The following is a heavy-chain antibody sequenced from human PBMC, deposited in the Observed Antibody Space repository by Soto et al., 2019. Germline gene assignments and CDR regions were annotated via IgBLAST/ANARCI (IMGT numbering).Heavy chain of an antibody. V-gene: IGHV4-34*01. D-gene: IGHD3-16*01. CDR3: ARARTLGGVTSNWFDP. J-gene: IGHJ5*02. Sequence: TSETLSLTCAVYGGSFSGYYWSWIRQPPGKGLEWIGEINHSGSTNYNPSLKSRVTISVDTSKNQFSLKLSSVTAADTAVYYCARARTLGGVTSNWFDPWGQGTRVTVSS. CDR2: INHSGST. CDR1: GGSFSGYY.